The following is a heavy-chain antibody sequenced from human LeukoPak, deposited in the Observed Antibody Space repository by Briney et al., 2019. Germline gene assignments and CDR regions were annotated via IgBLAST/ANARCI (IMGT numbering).Heavy chain of an antibody. CDR2: IKPDGSEI. CDR1: GFTFSSYW. V-gene: IGHV3-7*01. D-gene: IGHD3-9*01. CDR3: ARVGVGDFDWLFKCYFDY. Sequence: PGGSLRLSCAASGFTFSSYWMSWVRQVPGKGLEWVANIKPDGSEIYYVDSVKGRFTISRGNAKNSLYLQMNSLRAEDTAVYYCARVGVGDFDWLFKCYFDYWGQGNLVTVSS. J-gene: IGHJ4*02.